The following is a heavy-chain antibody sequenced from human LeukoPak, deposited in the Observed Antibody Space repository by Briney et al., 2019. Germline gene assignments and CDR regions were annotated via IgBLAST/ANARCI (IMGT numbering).Heavy chain of an antibody. CDR2: IYYSGST. CDR3: ARRHYYDSSGYHY. CDR1: GGSISSSSYY. D-gene: IGHD3-22*01. V-gene: IGHV4-39*01. Sequence: SETLSLTCTVSGGSISSSSYYWGWIRQPPGKGLEWIGSIYYSGSTYYNPSLKSRVTISVGTSKNQFSLKLSSVTAADTAVYYCARRHYYDSSGYHYWGQGTLVTVSS. J-gene: IGHJ4*02.